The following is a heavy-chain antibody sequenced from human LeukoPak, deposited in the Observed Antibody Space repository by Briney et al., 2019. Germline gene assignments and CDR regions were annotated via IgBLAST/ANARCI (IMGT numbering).Heavy chain of an antibody. CDR2: ISHSGSTM. D-gene: IGHD7-27*01. CDR1: GFTFSDYY. CDR3: VRDLGHSRYYFEY. V-gene: IGHV3-11*01. Sequence: PGGSLRLSCAASGFTFSDYYMSWIRQAPGKGLEWVSYISHSGSTMYYADSVKGRFTIARDNAKNSLYLQMNRLRAGDTAVYFCVRDLGHSRYYFEYWGQGALVTVSS. J-gene: IGHJ4*02.